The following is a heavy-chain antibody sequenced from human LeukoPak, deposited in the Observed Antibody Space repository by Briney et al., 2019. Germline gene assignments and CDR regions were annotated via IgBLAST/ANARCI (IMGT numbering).Heavy chain of an antibody. D-gene: IGHD6-13*01. V-gene: IGHV3-9*01. Sequence: GGSLRLSCAASGFTFDDYAMHWVRQAPGKGLEWVSGISWNSVSIGYADSVKGRFTISRDNAKNSLYLQMNSLRAEDTAVYYCARAPGSSSSWYSADYWGQGTLVTVSS. CDR3: ARAPGSSSSWYSADY. J-gene: IGHJ4*02. CDR1: GFTFDDYA. CDR2: ISWNSVSI.